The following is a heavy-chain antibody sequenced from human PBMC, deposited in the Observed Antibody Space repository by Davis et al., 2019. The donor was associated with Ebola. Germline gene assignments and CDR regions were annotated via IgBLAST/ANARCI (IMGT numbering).Heavy chain of an antibody. CDR2: ISAYNGNT. V-gene: IGHV1-18*01. CDR1: SYTFTSYG. J-gene: IGHJ5*02. CDR3: ARDRPAAIRSVNWFDP. D-gene: IGHD2-2*02. Sequence: ASVKVSCKASSYTFTSYGISWVRQAPGQGLEWMGWISAYNGNTNYAQKLQGRVTMTRDTSISTAYMELSRLRSDDTAVYYCARDRPAAIRSVNWFDPWGQGTLVTASS.